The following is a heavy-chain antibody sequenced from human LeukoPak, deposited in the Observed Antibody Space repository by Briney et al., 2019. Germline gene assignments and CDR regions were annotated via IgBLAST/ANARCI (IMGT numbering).Heavy chain of an antibody. V-gene: IGHV3-11*01. CDR2: ISSSGSTI. CDR3: ARDLVDTMIVLDY. J-gene: IGHJ4*02. CDR1: GFTFSSYA. Sequence: PGGSLRLSCAASGFTFSSYAMSWIRQAPGKGLEWVSYISSSGSTIYYADSVKGRFTISRDNAKNSLYPQMNSLRAEDTAVYYCARDLVDTMIVLDYWGQGTLVTVSS. D-gene: IGHD3-22*01.